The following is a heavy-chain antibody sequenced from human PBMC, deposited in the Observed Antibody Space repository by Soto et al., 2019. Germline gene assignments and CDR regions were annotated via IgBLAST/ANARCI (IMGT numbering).Heavy chain of an antibody. V-gene: IGHV3-23*01. J-gene: IGHJ6*03. D-gene: IGHD2-2*01. Sequence: GGSLRLSCAASGFTFSSYAMSWVRQAPGKGLEWVSAISGSGGSTYYADSVKGRFTISRDNSKNTLYLQMNSLRAEDTAVYYCAKGEDCSSTSCEAYYYYMDVWGKGTTVTVSS. CDR1: GFTFSSYA. CDR2: ISGSGGST. CDR3: AKGEDCSSTSCEAYYYYMDV.